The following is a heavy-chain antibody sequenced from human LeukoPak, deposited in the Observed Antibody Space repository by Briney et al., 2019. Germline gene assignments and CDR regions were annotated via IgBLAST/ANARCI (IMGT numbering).Heavy chain of an antibody. CDR3: ASHPSGSYSYYFED. V-gene: IGHV4-39*01. J-gene: IGHJ4*02. CDR2: IYDSGRT. D-gene: IGHD1-26*01. CDR1: GGTISSSSYY. Sequence: PSETLSLTCTVSGGTISSSSYYWGRIGQPQGKGLEGIGSIYDSGRTYYNQAPKSQVSISVETSKTQFSLNLSSVTAADAAVYYCASHPSGSYSYYFEDGGQGTLVTVYS.